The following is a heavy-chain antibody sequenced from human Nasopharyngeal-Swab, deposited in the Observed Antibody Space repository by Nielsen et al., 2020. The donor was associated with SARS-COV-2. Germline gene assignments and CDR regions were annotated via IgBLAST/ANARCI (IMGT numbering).Heavy chain of an antibody. Sequence: WVRQAPGQGLEWMGGIIPIFGTANYAQKFQGRVTITADESTSTAYMELSSLRSEDTAVYYCARDPWALRLLRRGLNWFDPWGQGTLVTVSS. V-gene: IGHV1-69*01. CDR2: IIPIFGTA. D-gene: IGHD1-26*01. CDR3: ARDPWALRLLRRGLNWFDP. J-gene: IGHJ5*02.